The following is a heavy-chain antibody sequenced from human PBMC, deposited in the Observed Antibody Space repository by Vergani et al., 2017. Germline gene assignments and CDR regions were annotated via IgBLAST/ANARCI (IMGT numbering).Heavy chain of an antibody. D-gene: IGHD2-21*02. V-gene: IGHV4-30-2*01. CDR3: ARGWYYGGDCYSPLDY. CDR1: GGSISSGGYS. J-gene: IGHJ4*02. CDR2: IYYSGTT. Sequence: QLQLQESGPGLVKPSQTLSLTCAVSGGSISSGGYSWSWIRQPPGKGLEWIGYIYYSGTTYYNPSLKSRVTISVDRSKNQFSLKLSSVTAAGTAVYYCARGWYYGGDCYSPLDYWGQGTLVTVSS.